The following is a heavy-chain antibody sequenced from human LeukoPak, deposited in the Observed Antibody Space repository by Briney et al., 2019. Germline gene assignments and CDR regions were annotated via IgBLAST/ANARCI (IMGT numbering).Heavy chain of an antibody. J-gene: IGHJ3*01. D-gene: IGHD5-24*01. V-gene: IGHV4-34*01. Sequence: PGGSLRLSCEASGFTFSSYSMNWVRQAPGKGLEWIGEVSHNGSTVYNPSLESRITISVDTSKKQFSLRVNSVTVADAAVYYCARDQSFEMDAFDVWGQGTMVTVSS. CDR3: ARDQSFEMDAFDV. CDR1: GFTFSSYS. CDR2: VSHNGST.